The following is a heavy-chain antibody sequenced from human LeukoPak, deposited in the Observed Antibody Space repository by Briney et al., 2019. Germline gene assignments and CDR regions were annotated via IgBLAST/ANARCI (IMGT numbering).Heavy chain of an antibody. CDR2: IYTSGTA. J-gene: IGHJ4*02. D-gene: IGHD5-12*01. CDR1: GGSISGYY. CDR3: ARDSPLVATTFDY. Sequence: PSETLSLTCTVSGGSISGYYWSWIRQPAGKGLEWIGRIYTSGTANYNPSLKSRVTMSVDTSKNQFSLKLSSVTAADTAVYYCARDSPLVATTFDYWGQGTLVTVSS. V-gene: IGHV4-4*07.